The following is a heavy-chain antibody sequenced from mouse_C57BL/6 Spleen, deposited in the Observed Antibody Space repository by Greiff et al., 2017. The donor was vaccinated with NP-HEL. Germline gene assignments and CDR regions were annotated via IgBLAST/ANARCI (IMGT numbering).Heavy chain of an antibody. CDR3: ARGYYGSFFY. CDR1: GFTFSDYG. CDR2: ISSGSSTI. V-gene: IGHV5-17*01. Sequence: DVMLVESGGGLVKPGGSLKLSCAASGFTFSDYGMHWVRQAPEKGLEWVAYISSGSSTIYYADTVKGRFTISRDNAKNTLFLQMTSLRSEDTAMYYCARGYYGSFFYWGQGTTLTVSS. J-gene: IGHJ2*01. D-gene: IGHD1-1*01.